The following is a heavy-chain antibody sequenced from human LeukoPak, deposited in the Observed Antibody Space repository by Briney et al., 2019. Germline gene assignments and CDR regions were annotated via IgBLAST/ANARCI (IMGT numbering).Heavy chain of an antibody. CDR3: VRGTGY. Sequence: GGALRLSCSVSGFTFSTYIMHWVRQAPGKGLEYVSAISSNGDNTYYADSVKGRFTISRDNSKNTLYLQMSSLRADDTAVYYCVRGTGYWGQGTLVTVSS. J-gene: IGHJ4*02. V-gene: IGHV3-64D*06. CDR1: GFTFSTYI. CDR2: ISSNGDNT.